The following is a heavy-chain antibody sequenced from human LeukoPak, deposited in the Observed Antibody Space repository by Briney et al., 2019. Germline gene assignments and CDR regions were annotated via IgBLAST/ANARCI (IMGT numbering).Heavy chain of an antibody. CDR1: GFTFSTYA. CDR3: ASDLLAYCGGDCPADAFDI. CDR2: IWYDGSNK. V-gene: IGHV3-33*08. Sequence: GGSLRLSCAASGFTFSTYALHWVRQAPGKGLEWVAVIWYDGSNKYYADSVKGRFTISRDNSKNTLYLQMNSLRAEDTAVYYCASDLLAYCGGDCPADAFDIWGQGTMVTVSS. D-gene: IGHD2-21*02. J-gene: IGHJ3*02.